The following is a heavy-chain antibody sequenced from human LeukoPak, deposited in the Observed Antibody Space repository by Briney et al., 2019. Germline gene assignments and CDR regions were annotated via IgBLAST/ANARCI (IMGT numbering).Heavy chain of an antibody. CDR1: GFTFGDYY. D-gene: IGHD2-15*01. J-gene: IGHJ6*02. CDR2: ISSSGSTI. Sequence: GGSLRLSCAASGFTFGDYYMSWIRQAPGKGLEWVSYISSSGSTIYYADSVKGRFTISRDNAKNSLYLQMNSLRAEDTAVYYCAGGAVAATREGNYYYYGMDVWGQGTTVTVSS. V-gene: IGHV3-11*01. CDR3: AGGAVAATREGNYYYYGMDV.